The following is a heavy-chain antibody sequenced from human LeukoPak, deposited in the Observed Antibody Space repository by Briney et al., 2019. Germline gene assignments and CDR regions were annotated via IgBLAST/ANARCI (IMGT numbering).Heavy chain of an antibody. CDR2: IRSKAYGGTT. J-gene: IGHJ5*02. Sequence: GGSLRLSCTASGFTFGDYAMSWVRQAPGKGLEWVGFIRSKAYGGTTEYAASVKGRFTISRDDSKSIAYLQMNSLKTEDTAVYYCTRDPLPAGNGWFDPWGQGTLVTVSS. D-gene: IGHD1-1*01. CDR3: TRDPLPAGNGWFDP. V-gene: IGHV3-49*04. CDR1: GFTFGDYA.